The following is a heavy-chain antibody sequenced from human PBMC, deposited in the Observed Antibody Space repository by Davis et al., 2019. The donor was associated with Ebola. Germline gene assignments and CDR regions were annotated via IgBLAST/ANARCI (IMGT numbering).Heavy chain of an antibody. CDR1: GFTFSSYA. Sequence: GESLKISCAASGFTFSSYAMSWVRQAPGKGLEWVSVIHTGGNTYYADSVKGRFTISRDDSKNIVYLQMNSLRAEDTAVYYCAREAWGAFDYWGQGTLVTVSS. CDR2: IHTGGNT. V-gene: IGHV3-53*01. D-gene: IGHD7-27*01. J-gene: IGHJ4*02. CDR3: AREAWGAFDY.